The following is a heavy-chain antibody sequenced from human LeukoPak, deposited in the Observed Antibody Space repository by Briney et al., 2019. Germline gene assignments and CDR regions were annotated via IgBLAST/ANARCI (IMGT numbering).Heavy chain of an antibody. D-gene: IGHD1-1*01. J-gene: IGHJ5*02. CDR1: GYTFTGYY. Sequence: SVKVSCKASGYTFTGYYMHWVRQAPGQGLEWMGWINPNSGGTNYAQKFQGRVTMTRDTSISTAYMELRRLRSDDTAVYHCARGRAILENWFDPWGQGTLVTVSS. CDR2: INPNSGGT. V-gene: IGHV1-2*02. CDR3: ARGRAILENWFDP.